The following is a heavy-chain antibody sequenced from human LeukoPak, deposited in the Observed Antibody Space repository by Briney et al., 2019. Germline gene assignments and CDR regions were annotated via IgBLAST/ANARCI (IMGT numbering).Heavy chain of an antibody. Sequence: ASVKVSCKASGYTFTGYYMYWVRQAPGQGLECMGWMNPNSGGTNYAQKFQGRVTMTRDTSISTAYMELSRLNSDDTAVYYCVRGITTVRGVIRLYGFQHWGQGTLVIVSS. V-gene: IGHV1-2*02. CDR2: MNPNSGGT. CDR1: GYTFTGYY. J-gene: IGHJ1*01. CDR3: VRGITTVRGVIRLYGFQH. D-gene: IGHD3-10*01.